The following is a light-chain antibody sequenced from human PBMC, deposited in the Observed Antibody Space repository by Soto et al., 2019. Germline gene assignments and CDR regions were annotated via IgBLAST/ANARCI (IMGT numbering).Light chain of an antibody. Sequence: EIVLIQSPATLSLSPGERATLSCRASQSVGSYLAWYQHKPGQAPRLLISDASTRATGIPARFSGSGSGTEFTLTISSLQSEDFAVYYCQQYGSSPRTFGQGTKVDIK. J-gene: IGKJ1*01. CDR3: QQYGSSPRT. V-gene: IGKV3D-15*02. CDR1: QSVGSY. CDR2: DAS.